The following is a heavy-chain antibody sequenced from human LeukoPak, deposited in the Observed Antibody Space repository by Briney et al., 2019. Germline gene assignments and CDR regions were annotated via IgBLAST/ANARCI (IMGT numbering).Heavy chain of an antibody. CDR1: GFTFSNYW. Sequence: GGSLRLSCAASGFTFSNYWMHWIRQGPGKELVWVSRISGDGTTTNYADSVKGRFTTSRDNAKNTLYLQMNSLRVEDTALYYCARDGTFDNWGQGTLVTVSS. CDR3: ARDGTFDN. V-gene: IGHV3-74*01. J-gene: IGHJ4*02. D-gene: IGHD6-13*01. CDR2: ISGDGTTT.